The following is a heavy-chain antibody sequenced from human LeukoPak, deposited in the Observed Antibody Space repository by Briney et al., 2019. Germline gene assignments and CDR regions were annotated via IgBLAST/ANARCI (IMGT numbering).Heavy chain of an antibody. V-gene: IGHV1-18*04. CDR1: GYTFTGYY. Sequence: ASVKVSCKASGYTFTGYYIHWVRQAPGQGLEWMGWISAYNGNTNYAQKLQGRVTMTTDTSTSTAYMELRSLRSDDTAVYYCARWAYYYDSSSLDYWGQGTLVTVSS. CDR3: ARWAYYYDSSSLDY. J-gene: IGHJ4*02. D-gene: IGHD3-22*01. CDR2: ISAYNGNT.